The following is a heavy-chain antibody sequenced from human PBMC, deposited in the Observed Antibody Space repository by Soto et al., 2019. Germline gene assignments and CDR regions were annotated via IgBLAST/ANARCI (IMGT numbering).Heavy chain of an antibody. J-gene: IGHJ4*02. Sequence: GGSLRLSCTASGFTFSAYAMNWVRQAPGKGLEYVSGISSNGGSIFLADSVKGRFTISRDNSKSTLYLQMGSLRAEDMAEYYCARGPVVGTYYDSPLDHWGQGTLVTVSS. CDR3: ARGPVVGTYYDSPLDH. D-gene: IGHD3-16*01. CDR1: GFTFSAYA. CDR2: ISSNGGSI. V-gene: IGHV3-64*02.